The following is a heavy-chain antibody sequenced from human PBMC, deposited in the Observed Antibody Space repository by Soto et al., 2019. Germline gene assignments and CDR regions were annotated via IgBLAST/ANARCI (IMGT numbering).Heavy chain of an antibody. D-gene: IGHD6-13*01. J-gene: IGHJ4*02. CDR1: GGSVSSGSYY. V-gene: IGHV4-61*01. Sequence: SETLSLTCTVSGGSVSSGSYYWSWIRQPPGKGLEWIGYIYYSGSTNYNPSLESRVTISVDTSKNQFSLKLSSVTAADTAVYYCASTGSSRDYWGQGTLVTVSS. CDR2: IYYSGST. CDR3: ASTGSSRDY.